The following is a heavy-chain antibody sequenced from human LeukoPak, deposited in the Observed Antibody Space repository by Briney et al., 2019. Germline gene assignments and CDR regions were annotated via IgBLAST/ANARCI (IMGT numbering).Heavy chain of an antibody. D-gene: IGHD1-26*01. CDR3: ARVGTWELQRVFDY. CDR2: INRGGNEV. V-gene: IGHV3-7*01. J-gene: IGHJ4*02. CDR1: GFTFSDYW. Sequence: GGSLRLSCAPSGFTFSDYWMTWVRQVPGKGLEWVANINRGGNEVHYVDSVKGRFTISRDTAKNSLYLQLDSLRVEDTAVYYCARVGTWELQRVFDYWRQGTLVTVSS.